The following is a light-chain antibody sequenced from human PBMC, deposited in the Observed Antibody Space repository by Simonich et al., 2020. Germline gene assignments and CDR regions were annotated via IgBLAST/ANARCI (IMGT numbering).Light chain of an antibody. Sequence: DIQMTQSPSSLSASVGDRVTITCQASQDISSYLNWYQQKPGKAPKLLIYAASSLQSGVPSRFSGSGSGTDFTLTISSLQPEDFATYYCQQSYSTPLTFGPGTKVDIK. CDR1: QDISSY. CDR3: QQSYSTPLT. CDR2: AAS. J-gene: IGKJ3*01. V-gene: IGKV1-39*01.